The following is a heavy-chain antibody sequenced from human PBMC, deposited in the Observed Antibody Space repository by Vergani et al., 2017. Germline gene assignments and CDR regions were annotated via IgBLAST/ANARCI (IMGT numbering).Heavy chain of an antibody. Sequence: QVQLQQWGAGLLKPSETLSLTCAVYGGSFSGYYWSWIRQPPGKGLEWIGEINHSGSTNYNPSLKSRVTISVDTSKTQFSLKLSSVTAADTAVYYCARGESPSSSWHHQNSYFDYWGQGTLVTVSS. CDR1: GGSFSGYY. D-gene: IGHD6-13*01. V-gene: IGHV4-34*01. CDR3: ARGESPSSSWHHQNSYFDY. CDR2: INHSGST. J-gene: IGHJ4*02.